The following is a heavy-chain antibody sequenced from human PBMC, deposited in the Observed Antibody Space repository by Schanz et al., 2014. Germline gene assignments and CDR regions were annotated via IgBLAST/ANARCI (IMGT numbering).Heavy chain of an antibody. Sequence: EVQLVESGGDLVQPGGSLRLSCSASGFGFSSYSMNWVRQAPGKGLEWVSYISSSSSTRYYADSVKGRFTISRDNAKNSLFLHMNSLRAEDTAVYYCVRDILHRVYDSGSPWGQGTLVTVSS. CDR3: VRDILHRVYDSGSP. V-gene: IGHV3-48*04. CDR2: ISSSSSTR. CDR1: GFGFSSYS. D-gene: IGHD3-10*01. J-gene: IGHJ5*02.